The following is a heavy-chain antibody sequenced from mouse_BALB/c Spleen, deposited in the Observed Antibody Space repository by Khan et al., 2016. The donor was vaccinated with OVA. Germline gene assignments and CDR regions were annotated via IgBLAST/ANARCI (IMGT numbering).Heavy chain of an antibody. Sequence: EVKLLESGPGLVKPSQSLSLTCTVTGYSITSGYAWNWIRQFPGNKLEWMGYISYSGVTSYTPSLKSRISITRDTSKNPFFLQLNSVTTEDTATYFCARGNYYGYYFDYWGQGTTLTVSS. J-gene: IGHJ2*01. CDR1: GYSITSGYA. CDR3: ARGNYYGYYFDY. D-gene: IGHD1-1*01. V-gene: IGHV3-2*02. CDR2: ISYSGVT.